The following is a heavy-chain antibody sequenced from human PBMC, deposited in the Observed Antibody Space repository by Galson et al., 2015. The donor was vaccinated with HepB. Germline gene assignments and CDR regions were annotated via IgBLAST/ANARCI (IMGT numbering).Heavy chain of an antibody. CDR3: AHRVRWHGGNAGYFDF. CDR2: IYWNDDK. D-gene: IGHD3-16*01. Sequence: PALVKPTQTLTLTCTFSGFSLTTYGVGVGWIRQPPGKALEWLIVIYWNDDKRYRPSLKSGLTIAKDTSKNQVVLTMTNMDPADTATYYCAHRVRWHGGNAGYFDFWGQGTLVTVSS. V-gene: IGHV2-5*01. CDR1: GFSLTTYGVG. J-gene: IGHJ4*02.